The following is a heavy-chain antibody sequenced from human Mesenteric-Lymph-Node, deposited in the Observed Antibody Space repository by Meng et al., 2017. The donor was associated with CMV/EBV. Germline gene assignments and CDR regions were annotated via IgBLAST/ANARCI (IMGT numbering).Heavy chain of an antibody. CDR1: GYTFTGYY. CDR3: ARVREMVRGVIISAFDI. J-gene: IGHJ3*02. D-gene: IGHD3-10*01. Sequence: ASVKVSCKASGYTFTGYYMHWVRQAPGQGLEWMGWINPNSGGTNYAQKFQGRVTMTRDTSISTAYMELSGLRSDDTAVYYCARVREMVRGVIISAFDIWGQGTMVTVSS. V-gene: IGHV1-2*02. CDR2: INPNSGGT.